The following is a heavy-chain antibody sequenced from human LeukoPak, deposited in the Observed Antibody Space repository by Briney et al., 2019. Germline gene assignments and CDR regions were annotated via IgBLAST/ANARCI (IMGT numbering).Heavy chain of an antibody. CDR2: IIPIFGTA. V-gene: IGHV1-69*06. CDR3: ARIISSSSFNWFDP. D-gene: IGHD6-13*01. Sequence: SVMVSCKASGGTFSSYAISWVRQAPGQGLEWMGGIIPIFGTANYAQKFQGRVTITADKSTSTAYMELSSLRSEDTAVYYCARIISSSSFNWFDPWGQGTLVTVSS. CDR1: GGTFSSYA. J-gene: IGHJ5*02.